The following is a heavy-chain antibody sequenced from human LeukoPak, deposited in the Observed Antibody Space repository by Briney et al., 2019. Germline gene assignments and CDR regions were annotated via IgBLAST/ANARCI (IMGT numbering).Heavy chain of an antibody. CDR1: GFTFSSYG. V-gene: IGHV3-20*04. CDR3: ARGTYYYDSSGYEGFDY. CDR2: VSGSGGST. J-gene: IGHJ4*02. Sequence: GGTLRLSCAASGFTFSSYGMSWVRQAPGKGLEWVSAVSGSGGSTGYADSVKGRFTISRDNAKNSLYLQMNSLRAEDTAVYYCARGTYYYDSSGYEGFDYWGQGTLVTVSS. D-gene: IGHD3-22*01.